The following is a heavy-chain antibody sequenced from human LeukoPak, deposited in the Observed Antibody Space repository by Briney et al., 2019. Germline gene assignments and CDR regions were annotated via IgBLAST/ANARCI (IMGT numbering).Heavy chain of an antibody. D-gene: IGHD1-26*01. CDR2: ISSSSRYI. CDR3: ARLLSGTLDY. CDR1: GFTFSSYA. J-gene: IGHJ4*02. V-gene: IGHV3-21*01. Sequence: GGSLRLSCAASGFTFSSYAMNWVRQAPGKGLEWVSSISSSSRYIYYADSVKGRFTISRDNAKNSLYLQMNSLRAEDTAVYYCARLLSGTLDYWGQGTLVTVSS.